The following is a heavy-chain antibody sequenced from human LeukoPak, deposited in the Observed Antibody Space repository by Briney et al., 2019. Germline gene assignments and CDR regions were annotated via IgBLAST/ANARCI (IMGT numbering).Heavy chain of an antibody. CDR1: GFSLSTSGMR. D-gene: IGHD2/OR15-2a*01. J-gene: IGHJ4*02. V-gene: IGHV2-70*04. Sequence: KESGPALVKPTQTLTLTCTFSGFSLSTSGMRVSWIRQPPGKALEWLARIDWDDDKFYSTSLKTRLTTSKDTSKNQVVLTMTNMDPVDTATYYCARDSINFSGYFDYWGQGTLVTVSS. CDR3: ARDSINFSGYFDY. CDR2: IDWDDDK.